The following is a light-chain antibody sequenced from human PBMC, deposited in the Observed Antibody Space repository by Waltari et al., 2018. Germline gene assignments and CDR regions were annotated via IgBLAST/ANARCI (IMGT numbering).Light chain of an antibody. CDR1: PSLLHSDGTTC. V-gene: IGKV2-29*02. Sequence: IVMTQTPLSLSVTPGQPASISCTSRPSLLHSDGTTCLSWYLQKSGQSPQPLIYEVSSRVPGGPERVRGSGSWTDFTLKISRVEAEDVGIYYGMQGKDLPLTFGGGTKVEIK. CDR2: EVS. J-gene: IGKJ4*01. CDR3: MQGKDLPLT.